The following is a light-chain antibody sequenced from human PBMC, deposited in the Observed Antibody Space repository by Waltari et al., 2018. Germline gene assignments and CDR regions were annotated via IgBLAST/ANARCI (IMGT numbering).Light chain of an antibody. CDR2: VNSDGRH. CDR1: SGHSSNV. J-gene: IGLJ3*02. CDR3: QTGGHGTWV. V-gene: IGLV4-69*01. Sequence: QLVLTQSPSASASLGASVKLTCTLSSGHSSNVIAWLQQQPEKGPRFLMKVNSDGRHRKGDEIPDRFSGSSSWAERYLSISSLQSEDEADYFCQTGGHGTWVFGGGTKLTVL.